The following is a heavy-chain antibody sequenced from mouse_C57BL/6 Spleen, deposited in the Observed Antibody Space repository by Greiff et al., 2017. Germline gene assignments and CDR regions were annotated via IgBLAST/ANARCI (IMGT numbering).Heavy chain of an antibody. CDR1: GFTFSDYG. Sequence: EVKVEESGGGLVKPGGSLKLSCAASGFTFSDYGMHWVRQAPEKGLEWVAYISSGSSTIYYADTVKGRFTISRDNAKNTLFLQMTSLRSEDTAMYYCARELLRYLAWFAYWGQGTLVTVSA. V-gene: IGHV5-17*01. CDR2: ISSGSSTI. CDR3: ARELLRYLAWFAY. J-gene: IGHJ3*01. D-gene: IGHD1-1*01.